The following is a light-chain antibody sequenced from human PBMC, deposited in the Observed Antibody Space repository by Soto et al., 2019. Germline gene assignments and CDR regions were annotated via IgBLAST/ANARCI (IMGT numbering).Light chain of an antibody. Sequence: EIVLTQSPGTLSLSPGERATLYCRASQSVPSNFLAWYQQRPGQAPTLLIYDVSRRAAGIPDRFSGSGSGTDFTLTISILEPEDFAVYYCQQYDSSWTFGQGTKVEIK. V-gene: IGKV3-20*01. J-gene: IGKJ1*01. CDR1: QSVPSNF. CDR3: QQYDSSWT. CDR2: DVS.